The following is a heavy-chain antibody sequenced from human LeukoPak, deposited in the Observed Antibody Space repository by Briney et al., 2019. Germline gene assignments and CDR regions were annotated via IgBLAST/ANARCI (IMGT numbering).Heavy chain of an antibody. Sequence: GGSLRLSCAASGFTFDDYAMHWVRQAPGKGLEWVSSISSSSSYIYYADSVKGRFTISRDNAKNSLYLQMNSLRAEDTAVYYCARECEDDYGDEDYWGQGTLVTVSS. J-gene: IGHJ4*02. CDR2: ISSSSSYI. D-gene: IGHD4-17*01. V-gene: IGHV3-21*01. CDR3: ARECEDDYGDEDY. CDR1: GFTFDDYA.